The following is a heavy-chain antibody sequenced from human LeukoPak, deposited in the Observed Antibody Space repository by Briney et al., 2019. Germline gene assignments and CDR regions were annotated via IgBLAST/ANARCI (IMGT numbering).Heavy chain of an antibody. J-gene: IGHJ2*01. V-gene: IGHV4-59*01. CDR3: ARVRTGYSSSWYQTWYFDL. Sequence: SETLSLTCTVSGGSISNYYWSWIRQPPGKGLEWIGYIYYSGSTNYNPSLKSRVTISVGTSKNQFSLKLSSVTAADTAVYYCARVRTGYSSSWYQTWYFDLWGRGTLVTVSS. CDR2: IYYSGST. CDR1: GGSISNYY. D-gene: IGHD6-13*01.